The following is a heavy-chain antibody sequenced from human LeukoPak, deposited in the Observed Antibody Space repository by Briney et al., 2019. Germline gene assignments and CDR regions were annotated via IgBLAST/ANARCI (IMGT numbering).Heavy chain of an antibody. D-gene: IGHD3-22*01. CDR2: INHSGST. V-gene: IGHV4-34*01. CDR3: ARGRASRYSSGYFDY. CDR1: GGSFSGYY. J-gene: IGHJ4*02. Sequence: PSETLSLTCAVYGGSFSGYYWSWIRQPPGKGLEWIGEINHSGSTNYNPSLKSRVTISVDTSKNQFSLKLSSVTAADTAVYYCARGRASRYSSGYFDYWGQGTLVTVSS.